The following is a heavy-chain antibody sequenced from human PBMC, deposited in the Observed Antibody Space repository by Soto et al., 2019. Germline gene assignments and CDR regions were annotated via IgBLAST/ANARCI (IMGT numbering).Heavy chain of an antibody. V-gene: IGHV3-23*01. CDR3: VRHNGRVVAATDNYFDP. Sequence: GGSLRLSCAASGFTFSRYPMIWVRQAPGKGLEWVSDISGSGRTTEYADSVKGRFTISRDNSKNTLYLEMNSLRVEDTAVYYCVRHNGRVVAATDNYFDPWGQGALVTVSS. D-gene: IGHD2-15*01. J-gene: IGHJ5*02. CDR2: ISGSGRTT. CDR1: GFTFSRYP.